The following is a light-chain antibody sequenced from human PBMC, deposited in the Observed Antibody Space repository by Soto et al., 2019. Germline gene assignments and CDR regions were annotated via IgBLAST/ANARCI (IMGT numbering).Light chain of an antibody. Sequence: DIQRTRYPSTLSTSVGDRGTVTCRDSQSISSGLAWYKQKPGKAPKLRIYDDSSLESGVPSRFSGSGSGTEFTLTISSLQPEDFATYYCQQYNSYYTFGQRTKVDIK. CDR1: QSISSG. CDR3: QQYNSYYT. J-gene: IGKJ2*01. V-gene: IGKV1-5*01. CDR2: DDS.